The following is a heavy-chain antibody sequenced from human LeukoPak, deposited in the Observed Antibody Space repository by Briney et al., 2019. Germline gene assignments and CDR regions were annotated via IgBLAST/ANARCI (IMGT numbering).Heavy chain of an antibody. CDR1: GLTVSSNY. V-gene: IGHV3-66*02. CDR2: IYGGDAA. D-gene: IGHD6-13*01. Sequence: GGSLRLSCAASGLTVSSNYMTWIRQAPGKGLEWVSLIYGGDAAYYAESVRGRFMISRDNLKNTLFFQMNSLRVEDTAVYYCVTSTGQQFIPYDYWGQGTHVTVSS. CDR3: VTSTGQQFIPYDY. J-gene: IGHJ4*02.